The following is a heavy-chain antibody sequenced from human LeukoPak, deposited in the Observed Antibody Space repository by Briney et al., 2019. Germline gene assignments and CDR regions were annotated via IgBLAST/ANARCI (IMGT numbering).Heavy chain of an antibody. V-gene: IGHV3-9*01. Sequence: GGSLRLSCSASGFTFDDYAMHWVRQAPGKGLEWVSGISWNSGSIGYADSVKGRFTISRDNAKNSLYLQMNSLRAEDTALYYCAKDLYGSGSHFDYWGQGTLVTVSS. J-gene: IGHJ4*02. CDR2: ISWNSGSI. CDR3: AKDLYGSGSHFDY. CDR1: GFTFDDYA. D-gene: IGHD3-10*01.